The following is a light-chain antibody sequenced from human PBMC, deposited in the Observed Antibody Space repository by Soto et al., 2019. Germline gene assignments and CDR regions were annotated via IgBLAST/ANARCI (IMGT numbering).Light chain of an antibody. CDR2: STS. J-gene: IGKJ1*01. Sequence: EIALTQSPGTLSLSPGERATLSCRASQSVTSPFLAWYQQKPGQPPRLLIYSTSGRATGIPGRFSGSGSGTDFTLTISSLEPEDSAVDYCQQYVSSPRTFGQGTKVDIK. CDR3: QQYVSSPRT. V-gene: IGKV3-20*01. CDR1: QSVTSPF.